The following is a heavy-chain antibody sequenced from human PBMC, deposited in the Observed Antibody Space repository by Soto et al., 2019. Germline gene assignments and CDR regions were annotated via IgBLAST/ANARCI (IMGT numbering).Heavy chain of an antibody. Sequence: QVQVVESGGGVVQPGRSLRHSCAASGFTFSSFAFHWVRQAPGKGLEWVTAISYNGINIYYADSVKGRFTISRDNSKNTLYLQMNSLRAEDTARYYCARGGAVASSWYFDLWGRGTLVTVSS. J-gene: IGHJ2*01. D-gene: IGHD6-19*01. CDR2: ISYNGINI. V-gene: IGHV3-30-3*01. CDR3: ARGGAVASSWYFDL. CDR1: GFTFSSFA.